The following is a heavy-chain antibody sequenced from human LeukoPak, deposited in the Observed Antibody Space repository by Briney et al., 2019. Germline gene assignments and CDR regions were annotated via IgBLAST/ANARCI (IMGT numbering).Heavy chain of an antibody. Sequence: SETLSLTCTVSGGSISTYSWSWIRQRPGKGLEWIGYIYYSGTPNYNSSLKSRVTISVDTSKNQFSLKLSSVTAADTAVYYCARLDSSGYYVDYWGQGTLVTVSS. CDR3: ARLDSSGYYVDY. CDR2: IYYSGTP. V-gene: IGHV4-59*08. CDR1: GGSISTYS. D-gene: IGHD3-22*01. J-gene: IGHJ4*02.